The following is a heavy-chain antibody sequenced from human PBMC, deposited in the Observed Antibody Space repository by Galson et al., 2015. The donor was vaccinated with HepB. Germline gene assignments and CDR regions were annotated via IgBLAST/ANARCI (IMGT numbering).Heavy chain of an antibody. CDR3: ARAVAGNFDY. CDR2: TNPSGGST. J-gene: IGHJ4*02. Sequence: SVKVSCKASGYTFTSYYMHWVRQAPGQGLEWMGITNPSGGSTSYAQKLQGRVTTTWDTSTSTVYMELSSLRSEDTAVYYCARAVAGNFDYWGQGTLVTVSS. V-gene: IGHV1-46*04. D-gene: IGHD6-19*01. CDR1: GYTFTSYY.